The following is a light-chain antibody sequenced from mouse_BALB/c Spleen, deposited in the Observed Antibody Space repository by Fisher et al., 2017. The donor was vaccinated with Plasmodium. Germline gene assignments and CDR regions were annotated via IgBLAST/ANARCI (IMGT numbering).Light chain of an antibody. CDR3: SQGTHVPWT. CDR1: QSINNY. Sequence: DIVITQSPATLSVTPGDRVSLSCRASQSINNYLHWYQQKSHESPRLLIKYASQSISGIPSRFSGSGSVTDFTLKISRVEAEDLGVYFCSQGTHVPWTFGGGTKLEIK. CDR2: YAS. V-gene: IGKV5-45*01. J-gene: IGKJ1*01.